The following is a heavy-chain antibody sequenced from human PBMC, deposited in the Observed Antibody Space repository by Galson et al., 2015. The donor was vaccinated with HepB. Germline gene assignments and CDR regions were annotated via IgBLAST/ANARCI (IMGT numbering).Heavy chain of an antibody. D-gene: IGHD2-21*01. CDR3: ARSAYCGGDCPKSGGYAFDI. J-gene: IGHJ3*02. Sequence: TLSLTCTVSGGSISSSSYYWGWIRQPPGKGLEWIGSIYHSGSTYYNPSLKSRVTISVDRSKNQFSLKLSSVTAADTAVYYCARSAYCGGDCPKSGGYAFDIWGQGTMVTVSS. CDR2: IYHSGST. CDR1: GGSISSSSYY. V-gene: IGHV4-39*07.